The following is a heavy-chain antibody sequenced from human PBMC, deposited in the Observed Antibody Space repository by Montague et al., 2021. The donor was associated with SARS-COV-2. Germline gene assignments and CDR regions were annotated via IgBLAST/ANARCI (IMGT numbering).Heavy chain of an antibody. V-gene: IGHV4-31*03. J-gene: IGHJ3*02. CDR2: IYYSGST. CDR3: ARVRITMIVVVDAFDI. CDR1: GGSISSGGYY. D-gene: IGHD3-22*01. Sequence: TLSLTCTVSGGSISSGGYYWSWIRQHPGKGLEWIGYIYYSGSTYYNPSLKSRVTISVDTSKNQSSLKLSSVTAADTAVYYCARVRITMIVVVDAFDIWGQGTMVTVSS.